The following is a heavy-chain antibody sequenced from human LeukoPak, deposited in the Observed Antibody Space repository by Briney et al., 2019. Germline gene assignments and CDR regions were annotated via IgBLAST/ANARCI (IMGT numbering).Heavy chain of an antibody. V-gene: IGHV3-30-3*01. D-gene: IGHD3-22*01. CDR2: ISYDGINK. J-gene: IGHJ4*02. CDR1: GFTFSSYA. Sequence: GGSLRLSCAVSGFTFSSYAMHWVRQAPGKGLEWVAVISYDGINKYYADSVKGRFTISRDNSKNTLYLQMNSLRAEDTAVYYCARALYYYDSSGYGPGFDYWGQGTLATVSS. CDR3: ARALYYYDSSGYGPGFDY.